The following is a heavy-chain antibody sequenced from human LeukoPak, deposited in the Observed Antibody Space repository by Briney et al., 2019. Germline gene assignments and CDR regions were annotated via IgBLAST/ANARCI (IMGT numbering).Heavy chain of an antibody. CDR3: AREHYDSSGYYYFWFDP. V-gene: IGHV1-2*02. Sequence: ASVKVSCKASGYTFTGYYMHWVRQAPGQGLEWMGWTNPNSGGTNYAQKFQGRVTMTRDTSISTAYMELSRLRSDDTAVYYCAREHYDSSGYYYFWFDPWGQGTLVTVSS. J-gene: IGHJ5*02. CDR1: GYTFTGYY. CDR2: TNPNSGGT. D-gene: IGHD3-22*01.